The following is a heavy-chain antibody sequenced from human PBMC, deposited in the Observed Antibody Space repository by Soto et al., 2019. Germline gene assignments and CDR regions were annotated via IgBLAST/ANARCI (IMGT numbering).Heavy chain of an antibody. CDR3: ARVSGSSRMYYFDY. CDR1: GFTFSSYS. CDR2: ISSSSSYI. D-gene: IGHD6-19*01. Sequence: EVQLVESGGGLVKPGGSLRLSCAASGFTFSSYSMNWVRQAPGKGLEWVSSISSSSSYIYYADSVKGRFTISRDNAKNSLYLQMNSLRAEDTAVYYCARVSGSSRMYYFDYWGQGTLVIVSS. J-gene: IGHJ4*02. V-gene: IGHV3-21*01.